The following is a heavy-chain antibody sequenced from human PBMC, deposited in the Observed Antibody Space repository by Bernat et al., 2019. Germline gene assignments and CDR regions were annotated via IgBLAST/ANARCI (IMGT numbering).Heavy chain of an antibody. CDR2: ISWNSGSI. CDR3: AGPYDSSGYYYGDDAFDI. CDR1: GFTFDDYA. V-gene: IGHV3-9*01. Sequence: EVQLVESGGGLVQPGRSLRLSCAASGFTFDDYAMHWVRQAPGKGLEWVSGISWNSGSIGYADSVKGRFTIFRDNAKNSLYLQMNSLRAEDTALYYCAGPYDSSGYYYGDDAFDIWGQGTMVTVSS. D-gene: IGHD3-22*01. J-gene: IGHJ3*02.